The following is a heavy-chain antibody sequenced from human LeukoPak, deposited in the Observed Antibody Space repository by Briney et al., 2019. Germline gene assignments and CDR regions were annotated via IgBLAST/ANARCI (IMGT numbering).Heavy chain of an antibody. CDR3: ARRQSIAEAGRPEYYFDY. V-gene: IGHV4-59*01. CDR2: IYYSGST. D-gene: IGHD6-19*01. CDR1: GGSISSYY. Sequence: PSETLSLACTVSGGSISSYYWSWIRQPPGKGLEWIGYIYYSGSTNYNPSLKSRVTISVDTSKNQFSLKLSSVTAADTAVYYCARRQSIAEAGRPEYYFDYWGQRTLVTVSS. J-gene: IGHJ4*02.